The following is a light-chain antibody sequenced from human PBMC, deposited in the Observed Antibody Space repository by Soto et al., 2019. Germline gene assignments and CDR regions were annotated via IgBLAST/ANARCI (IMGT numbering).Light chain of an antibody. V-gene: IGLV2-14*01. CDR3: SSYTSSSTLV. Sequence: QSVLTQPASVSGSPGQSITISCTGTSSDVGGYNYVSWYQQHPGKAPKLMIYEVSNRPSGVSNRFSDSKSGTTASLTISGLQAEDEADYYCSSYTSSSTLVFGGGTKLTLL. CDR1: SSDVGGYNY. J-gene: IGLJ2*01. CDR2: EVS.